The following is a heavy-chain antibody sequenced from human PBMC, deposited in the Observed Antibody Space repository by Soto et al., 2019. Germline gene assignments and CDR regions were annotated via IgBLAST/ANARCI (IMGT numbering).Heavy chain of an antibody. CDR3: ARVELRFLYPFDT. J-gene: IGHJ5*02. CDR2: IIPSFGTA. Sequence: QVQLVQSGAEVKKPGSSVKVSCKASGGTFSSYAISWVRQAPGQGREWMGGIIPSFGTANYAQKFQGRVTLTAVKNTSTAYIELNSLRSEHTGVYYCARVELRFLYPFDTWGKGTLVTVFS. CDR1: GGTFSSYA. D-gene: IGHD3-3*01. V-gene: IGHV1-69*06.